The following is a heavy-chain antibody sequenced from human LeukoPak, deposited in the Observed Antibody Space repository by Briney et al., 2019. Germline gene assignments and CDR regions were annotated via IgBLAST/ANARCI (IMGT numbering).Heavy chain of an antibody. Sequence: PSETLSLTCTVSGGSISSGDYYWSWIRQPPGKGLEWIGYIYYSGSTNYNPSLKSRVTISVDTSKNQFSLKLSSVTAADTAVYYCARDRGIAVAGQPPYYYYGMDVWGQGTTVTVSS. CDR3: ARDRGIAVAGQPPYYYYGMDV. CDR2: IYYSGST. D-gene: IGHD6-19*01. J-gene: IGHJ6*02. CDR1: GGSISSGDYY. V-gene: IGHV4-61*08.